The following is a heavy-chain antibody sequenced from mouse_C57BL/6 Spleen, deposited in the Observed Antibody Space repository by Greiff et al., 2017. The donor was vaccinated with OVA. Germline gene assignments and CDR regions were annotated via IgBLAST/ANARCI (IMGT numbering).Heavy chain of an antibody. V-gene: IGHV1-55*01. CDR3: ARDLFITTVVAKKDY. J-gene: IGHJ2*01. D-gene: IGHD1-1*01. CDR1: GYTFTSYW. CDR2: IYPGSGST. Sequence: QVQLQQPGAELVKPGASVKMSCKASGYTFTSYWITWVKQRPGQGLEWIGDIYPGSGSTNYNEKFKSKATLTVDTSSSTAYMQLSSLTSEDSAVYYCARDLFITTVVAKKDYWGQGTTLTVSS.